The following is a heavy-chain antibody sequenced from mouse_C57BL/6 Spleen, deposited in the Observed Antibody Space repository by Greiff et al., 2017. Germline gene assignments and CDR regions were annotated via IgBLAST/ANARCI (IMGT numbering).Heavy chain of an antibody. J-gene: IGHJ3*01. V-gene: IGHV1-69*01. CDR3: ARDGNYVFAY. D-gene: IGHD2-1*01. CDR1: GYTFTSYW. CDR2: IDPSDSYT. Sequence: QVQLQQSGAELVMPGASVKLSCKASGYTFTSYWMHWVKQRPGQGLEWIGEIDPSDSYTNYNQKFKGKSTLTVDKSSSTAYMQLSSLTSEDSAVYYCARDGNYVFAYWGQGTLVTVSA.